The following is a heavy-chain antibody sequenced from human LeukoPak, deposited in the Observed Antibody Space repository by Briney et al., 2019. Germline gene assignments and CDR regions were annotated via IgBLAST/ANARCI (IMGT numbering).Heavy chain of an antibody. CDR1: GYTFTSYD. J-gene: IGHJ5*02. CDR2: MNPNSGNT. V-gene: IGHV1-8*01. CDR3: ARRAITMVRGVIFNWFDP. Sequence: ASVKVSRKASGYTFTSYDINWVRQATGQGLEWMGWMNPNSGNTGYAQKFQGRVTMTRNTSISTAYMELSSLRSEDTAVYYCARRAITMVRGVIFNWFDPWGQGTLVTVSS. D-gene: IGHD3-10*01.